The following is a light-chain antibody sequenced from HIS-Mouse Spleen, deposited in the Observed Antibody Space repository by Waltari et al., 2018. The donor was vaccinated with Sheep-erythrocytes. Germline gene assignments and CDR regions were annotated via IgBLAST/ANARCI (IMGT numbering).Light chain of an antibody. J-gene: IGLJ2*01. CDR3: CSYAGSYTLV. CDR1: SSDVGGYNY. Sequence: QSALTQPRSVSGSPGQSITISCTGTSSDVGGYNYVSWYQQHPGKAPKLMIYDVSKRLSGVPDRFSVSKSGNTASLTISGLQAEDEADYYCCSYAGSYTLVFGGGTKLTVL. V-gene: IGLV2-11*01. CDR2: DVS.